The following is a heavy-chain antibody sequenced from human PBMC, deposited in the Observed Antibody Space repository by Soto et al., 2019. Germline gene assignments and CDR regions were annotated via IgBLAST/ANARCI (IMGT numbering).Heavy chain of an antibody. CDR1: GGSVSSGSYY. D-gene: IGHD3-22*01. V-gene: IGHV4-61*01. Sequence: SETLSLTFTVSGGSVSSGSYYWSWIRQPPGKGLERIGYIYYSGSTNYNPSLKSRVTISVDTSKNQFSLKLSSVTAAATKVYYCASESNSIEVDTGFDYWGQGTLVPVSS. CDR2: IYYSGST. CDR3: ASESNSIEVDTGFDY. J-gene: IGHJ4*02.